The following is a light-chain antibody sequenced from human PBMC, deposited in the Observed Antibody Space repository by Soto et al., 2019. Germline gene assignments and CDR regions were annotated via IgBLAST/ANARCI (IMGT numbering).Light chain of an antibody. Sequence: ALTQPASVSGSPGQSITISCTGTSSDVGRYNYVSWYQQYPGKAPKLMIYDVNNRPSGVSNRFSGSKSGNTASLTISGLQAEDEADYYCCSYTTSNTLVFGGGTKLTVL. CDR1: SSDVGRYNY. J-gene: IGLJ2*01. V-gene: IGLV2-14*03. CDR2: DVN. CDR3: CSYTTSNTLV.